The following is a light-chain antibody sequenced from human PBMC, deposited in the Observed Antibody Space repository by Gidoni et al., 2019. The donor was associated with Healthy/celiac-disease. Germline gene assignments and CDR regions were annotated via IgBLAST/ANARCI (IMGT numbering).Light chain of an antibody. CDR3: QQYYSYPHT. Sequence: AIRITQSPSSLSASTGDRVTITCRASQGIISYLAWYQQKPGKAPKLLIYAASTLQSGVPSRFSGSGSGTDFTLTISCLQSEDFATYYCQQYYSYPHTFGQGTKLEIK. V-gene: IGKV1-8*01. CDR1: QGIISY. CDR2: AAS. J-gene: IGKJ2*01.